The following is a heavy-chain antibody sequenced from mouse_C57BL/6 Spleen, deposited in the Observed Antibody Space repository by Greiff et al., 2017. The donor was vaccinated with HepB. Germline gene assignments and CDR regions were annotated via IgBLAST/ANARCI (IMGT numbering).Heavy chain of an antibody. V-gene: IGHV5-4*03. CDR1: GFTFSSYA. CDR2: ISDGGSYT. J-gene: IGHJ3*01. Sequence: EVKLVESGGGLVKPGGSLKLSCAASGFTFSSYAMSWVRQTPEKRLEWVATISDGGSYTYYPDNVKGRFTISRDNAKNNLYLQMSHLKSEDTAMYYCARGPKDLAWFAYWGQGTLVTVSA. CDR3: ARGPKDLAWFAY.